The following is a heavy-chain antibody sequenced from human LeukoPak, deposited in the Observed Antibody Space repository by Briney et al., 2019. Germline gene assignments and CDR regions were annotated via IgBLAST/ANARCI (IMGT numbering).Heavy chain of an antibody. D-gene: IGHD1-26*01. CDR3: ARVSGSSLTHYFDY. V-gene: IGHV3-48*04. CDR2: ISGSGSTK. CDR1: GFTFSSYS. Sequence: GGSLRLSCAASGFTFSSYSMNWVRQAPGKGLEWVSYISGSGSTKYYADSVKGRFTISRDNAKNSLYLQVNSLRAEDTAVYYCARVSGSSLTHYFDYWGQGTLVTVSS. J-gene: IGHJ4*02.